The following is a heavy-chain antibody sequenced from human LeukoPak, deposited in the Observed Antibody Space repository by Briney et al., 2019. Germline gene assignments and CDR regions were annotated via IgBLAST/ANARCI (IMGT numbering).Heavy chain of an antibody. CDR1: GFTFTTYA. J-gene: IGHJ4*02. V-gene: IGHV3-23*01. CDR3: AKVVLVGAIFGPGY. Sequence: GGSLRLSCAASGFTFTTYAMNWVRQAPGKGLEWVSAISPSGRTTDYADSVKGRFTISRDNSKNTLYLRMNSLRAEDTAVYYCAKVVLVGAIFGPGYWGQGTLVTVSS. CDR2: ISPSGRTT. D-gene: IGHD1-26*01.